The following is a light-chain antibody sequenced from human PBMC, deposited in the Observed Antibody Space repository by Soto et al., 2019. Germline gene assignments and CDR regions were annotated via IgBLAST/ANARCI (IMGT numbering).Light chain of an antibody. CDR3: QQYDVLWT. CDR1: QSINSW. V-gene: IGKV1-5*01. Sequence: DIQMTHAPSTLSASVGDRDTITCRASQSINSWLAWYQQKPGKAPKLLIYDASSLESGVPSRFSGSGSGTEFTLTITSLQPGDFATYYCQQYDVLWTFGQGTKV. CDR2: DAS. J-gene: IGKJ1*01.